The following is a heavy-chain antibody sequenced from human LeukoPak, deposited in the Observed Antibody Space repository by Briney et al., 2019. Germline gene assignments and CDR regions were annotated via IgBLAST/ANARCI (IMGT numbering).Heavy chain of an antibody. CDR1: GGSISSSSYY. J-gene: IGHJ5*02. D-gene: IGHD2-15*01. CDR3: TRDKGVVAQYNWFDP. V-gene: IGHV4-39*07. Sequence: SETLSLTCTVSGGSISSSSYYWGWIRQPPGKGLEWIGSIYYTGSTYYNPSLKSRVTISADTSKNQFSLQLNSVTPEDTAVYYCTRDKGVVAQYNWFDPWGQGTLVTVSS. CDR2: IYYTGST.